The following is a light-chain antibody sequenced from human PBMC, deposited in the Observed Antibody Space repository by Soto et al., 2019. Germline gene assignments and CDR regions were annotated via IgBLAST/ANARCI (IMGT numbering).Light chain of an antibody. V-gene: IGKV3-15*01. CDR1: QSVSSN. J-gene: IGKJ5*01. CDR3: QQYNNWPPIT. CDR2: GAS. Sequence: EIVMTQSPATLSVSPGERATLSCRASQSVSSNLAWYQQKPGQAPRLLIYGASTRATGIPARFSGSGSGTELNLTITSLQSEELEVSYCQQYNNWPPITFGQVTRMEIK.